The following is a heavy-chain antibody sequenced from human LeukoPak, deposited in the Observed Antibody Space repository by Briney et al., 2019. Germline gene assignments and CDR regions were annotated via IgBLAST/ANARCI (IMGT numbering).Heavy chain of an antibody. D-gene: IGHD3-22*01. CDR1: GFTFSSYA. CDR2: FSGSGGST. Sequence: GGSLRLSCAASGFTFSSYAMSWVRQAPGKGLEWVSTFSGSGGSTHYADSVKGRFTISRDNSKNTLYLQMNSLRAEDTAVYYCAKDAEPYYYDSSGYPDYWGQGTLVTASS. CDR3: AKDAEPYYYDSSGYPDY. J-gene: IGHJ4*02. V-gene: IGHV3-23*01.